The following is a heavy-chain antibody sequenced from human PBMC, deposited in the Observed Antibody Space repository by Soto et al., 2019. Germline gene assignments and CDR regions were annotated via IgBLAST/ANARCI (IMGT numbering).Heavy chain of an antibody. CDR3: ARDGVRFLEWLSPYYFDY. Sequence: ASVKVSCKASGYTFTSYAMHWVRQAPGQRLEWMGWINAGNGNTKYSQKFQGRVTITRDTSASTAYMELSSLRSEDTAVYYCARDGVRFLEWLSPYYFDYWGQGTLVTVSS. CDR2: INAGNGNT. D-gene: IGHD3-3*01. CDR1: GYTFTSYA. J-gene: IGHJ4*02. V-gene: IGHV1-3*01.